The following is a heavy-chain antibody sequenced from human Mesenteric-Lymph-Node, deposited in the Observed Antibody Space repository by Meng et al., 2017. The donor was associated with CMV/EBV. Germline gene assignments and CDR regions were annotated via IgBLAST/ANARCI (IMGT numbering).Heavy chain of an antibody. Sequence: ASVKVSCKASGYTFTGYQLHWVRQARGQGLEWMGWTNVYDGKTNYAQKFQGRVTMTTDTSTSTAYMELNTLRSDDTAIYYCARDHPSYSASPHLYWGQGTLVTVSS. CDR3: ARDHPSYSASPHLY. J-gene: IGHJ4*02. D-gene: IGHD6-13*01. CDR1: GYTFTGYQ. V-gene: IGHV1-18*04. CDR2: TNVYDGKT.